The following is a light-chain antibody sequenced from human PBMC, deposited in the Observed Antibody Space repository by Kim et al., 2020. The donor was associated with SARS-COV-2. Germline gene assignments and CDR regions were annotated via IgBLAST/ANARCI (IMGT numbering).Light chain of an antibody. CDR1: SLRGSY. J-gene: IGLJ2*01. CDR3: NSRDTSDDHEI. V-gene: IGLV3-19*01. CDR2: GDT. Sequence: SSELTQDPAVSVALGQTVTITCQGDSLRGSYASWYQQKPGQAPLLVIYGDTNRPSGIPDRFSGSSSGDTTSLTITWVQAEEEANYYCNSRDTSDDHEIFGGGTQLT.